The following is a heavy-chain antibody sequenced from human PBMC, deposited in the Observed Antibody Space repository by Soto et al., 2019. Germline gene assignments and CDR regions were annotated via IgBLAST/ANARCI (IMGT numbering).Heavy chain of an antibody. V-gene: IGHV3-23*01. CDR1: GFTFSSYA. D-gene: IGHD3-3*01. J-gene: IGHJ4*02. Sequence: EVQLLESGGGLVQPGGSLRLSCAASGFTFSSYAMSWVRQAPGKGLEWASAISGSGGSTYYADSVKGRFTISRDNSKNTLYLQMNSLRAEDTAVYYCAKVPYYDFWSGYFDYWGQGTLVTVSS. CDR2: ISGSGGST. CDR3: AKVPYYDFWSGYFDY.